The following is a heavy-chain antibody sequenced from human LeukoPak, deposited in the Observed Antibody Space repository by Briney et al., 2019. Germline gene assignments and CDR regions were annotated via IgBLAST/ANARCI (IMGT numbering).Heavy chain of an antibody. D-gene: IGHD3-10*01. CDR2: IYYSGST. Sequence: SQTLSLTCTVSGGSISSGDYYWSRIRQHPGKGLEWIGYIYYSGSTYYNPSLESRVTIPVDTSKNQFSLKLSSVTAADTAVYYCARVDYYGSGNYFDYWGQGTLVTVSS. CDR1: GGSISSGDYY. V-gene: IGHV4-31*03. J-gene: IGHJ4*02. CDR3: ARVDYYGSGNYFDY.